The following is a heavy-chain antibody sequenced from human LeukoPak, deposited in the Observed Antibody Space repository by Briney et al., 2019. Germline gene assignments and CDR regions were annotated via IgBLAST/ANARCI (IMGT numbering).Heavy chain of an antibody. CDR1: EFTVISNY. J-gene: IGHJ3*01. V-gene: IGHV3-53*01. CDR3: ARGSLSGRAFDL. CDR2: IYTGGTT. Sequence: GGSLRLPCAASEFTVISNYMSWVRQAPGKGLEWVSIIYTGGTTSYADSVKGRFTVPRDDFKNTLSLQMNSLRAEDTAVYYCARGSLSGRAFDLWGQGTMVTVSS.